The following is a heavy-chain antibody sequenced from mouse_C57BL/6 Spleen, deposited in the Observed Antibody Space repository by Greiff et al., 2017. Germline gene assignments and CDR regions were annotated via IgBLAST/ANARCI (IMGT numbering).Heavy chain of an antibody. Sequence: EVQLVESGGGLVQPGGSMKLSCVASGFTFSNYWMNWVRQSPEKGLEWVAQIRLKSDNYATHYAESVKGRFTISRDDSKSSVYLQMNNLRAEDTGIYYCTGYYYGSPWFAYWGQGTLVTVSA. CDR2: IRLKSDNYAT. CDR3: TGYYYGSPWFAY. J-gene: IGHJ3*01. V-gene: IGHV6-3*01. CDR1: GFTFSNYW. D-gene: IGHD1-1*01.